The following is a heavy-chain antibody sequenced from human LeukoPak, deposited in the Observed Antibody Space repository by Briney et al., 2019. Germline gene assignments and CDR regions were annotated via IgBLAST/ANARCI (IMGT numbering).Heavy chain of an antibody. CDR3: ARDRFSSSWYGLDNWFDP. CDR2: IKQDGSEK. D-gene: IGHD6-13*01. V-gene: IGHV3-7*01. J-gene: IGHJ5*02. CDR1: GFTFSSYW. Sequence: GGSLRLSCAASGFTFSSYWMSWVRQAPGKGLEWVANIKQDGSEKYYVDSVKGRFTISRDNAKNSLYLQMNSLRAEDTAVYYCARDRFSSSWYGLDNWFDPWGQGTLVTVSS.